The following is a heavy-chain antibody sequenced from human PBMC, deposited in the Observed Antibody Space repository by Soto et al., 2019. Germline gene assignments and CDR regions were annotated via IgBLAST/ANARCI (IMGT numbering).Heavy chain of an antibody. D-gene: IGHD2-15*01. CDR3: ARAGRGYCSGFSCGSGLYGMDV. J-gene: IGHJ6*02. CDR1: GGSIISGAYY. CDR2: IHYSGAT. V-gene: IGHV4-31*03. Sequence: SETLSLTCTVSGGSIISGAYYWIWIRQHPGKGLEWIGYIHYSGATYYNPSLKSRVSISVGTSKNQFSLQLSSVTAADTAVYYCARAGRGYCSGFSCGSGLYGMDVWGQGTTVTVSS.